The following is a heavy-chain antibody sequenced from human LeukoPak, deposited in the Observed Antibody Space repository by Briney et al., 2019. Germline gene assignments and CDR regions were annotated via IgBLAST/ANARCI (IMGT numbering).Heavy chain of an antibody. CDR3: ARDIVGFYYMDV. CDR1: GFTFSSYA. CDR2: ISYDATNK. J-gene: IGHJ6*03. D-gene: IGHD2-21*01. Sequence: PGRSLRLSCTGSGFTFSSYAMHWVRQAPGKGLDWVAVISYDATNKYYADSVEGRVTISRDNSKNTLYLQMSSLRVEDTAVYYCARDIVGFYYMDVWGKGTTVTVSS. V-gene: IGHV3-30*04.